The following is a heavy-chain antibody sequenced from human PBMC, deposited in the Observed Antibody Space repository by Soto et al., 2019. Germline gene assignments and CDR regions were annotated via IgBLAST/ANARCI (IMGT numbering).Heavy chain of an antibody. V-gene: IGHV2-5*01. CDR3: APSRNSCSVVTYRAWFDP. Sequence: QITLRESGPTLVKPTQTLTLTCSFSGFSLTTVAVAVGWIRQPPGRALEWVALIYGNGEKYYNPSLNNRLTTPKDTTKNQVVLTITKVDLVNTATYFGAPSRNSCSVVTYRAWFDPWGQGTLVTVSS. D-gene: IGHD6-19*01. J-gene: IGHJ5*02. CDR1: GFSLTTVAVA. CDR2: IYGNGEK.